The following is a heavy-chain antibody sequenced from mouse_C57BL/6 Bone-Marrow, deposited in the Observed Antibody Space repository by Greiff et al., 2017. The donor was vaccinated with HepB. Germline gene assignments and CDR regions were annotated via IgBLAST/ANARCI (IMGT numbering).Heavy chain of an antibody. J-gene: IGHJ2*01. CDR2: ISDGGSYT. V-gene: IGHV5-4*01. Sequence: EVQVVESGGGLVKPGGSLKLSCAASGFTFSSYAMSWVRQTPEKRLEWVATISDGGSYTYYPDNVKGRFTISRDNAKNNRYLQMSHLKSEDTAMYSCAIDRAGANFDYWGQGTTLTVSS. D-gene: IGHD3-1*01. CDR3: AIDRAGANFDY. CDR1: GFTFSSYA.